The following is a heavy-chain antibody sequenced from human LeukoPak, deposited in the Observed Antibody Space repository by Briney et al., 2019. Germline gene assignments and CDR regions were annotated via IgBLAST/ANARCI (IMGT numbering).Heavy chain of an antibody. CDR3: ARDDSGTMIVVVMYYFDY. Sequence: GGSLRLSCAASGFTFSSYAMHWVRQAPGKGLEWVAVISYDGSNKYYADSVKGRFTISRDNSKNTLYLQMNSLRAEDTAVYYCARDDSGTMIVVVMYYFDYWGQGTLVTVSS. D-gene: IGHD3-22*01. CDR2: ISYDGSNK. J-gene: IGHJ4*02. CDR1: GFTFSSYA. V-gene: IGHV3-30-3*01.